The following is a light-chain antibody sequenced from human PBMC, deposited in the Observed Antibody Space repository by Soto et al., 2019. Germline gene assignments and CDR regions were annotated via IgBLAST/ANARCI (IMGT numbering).Light chain of an antibody. CDR1: LTIGDS. CDR3: QQTYNLPRT. Sequence: EIRMTQSPSSLSASVGDRVTITCRASLTIGDSLSWFQQKVGKPPTLLIYGASALQSGVPARFSGSGSGTDFTLTINNMQREDFATYYCQQTYNLPRTFGQGTKVDIK. CDR2: GAS. J-gene: IGKJ1*01. V-gene: IGKV1-39*01.